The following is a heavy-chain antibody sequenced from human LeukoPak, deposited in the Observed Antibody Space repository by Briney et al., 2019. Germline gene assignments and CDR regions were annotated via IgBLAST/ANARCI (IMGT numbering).Heavy chain of an antibody. V-gene: IGHV2-5*02. CDR2: IYWDDDK. CDR3: AHPRHGATPTRLDF. Sequence: ESGPTLVKPTQTLTLTCSFSGFSLTSGGEGVAWIRQPPGKAPEWLALIYWDDDKRFRPSLQNRLTVSKDTSKNQVVLSMTKMDPLDTGTYYCAHPRHGATPTRLDFWGQGILVVVS. D-gene: IGHD4/OR15-4a*01. CDR1: GFSLTSGGEG. J-gene: IGHJ4*02.